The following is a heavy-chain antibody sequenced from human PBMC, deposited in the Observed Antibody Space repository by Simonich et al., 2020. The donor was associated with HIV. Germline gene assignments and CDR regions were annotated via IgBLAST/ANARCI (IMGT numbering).Heavy chain of an antibody. Sequence: QVHLHQWGAGLLKPSETLSLTCAVSGGSFSGSYWSWIRQTPGQGLEWIGEINHSGRTNYNPSLKSRVPISLDTSKNQFSLKLSAVTAADTAVYYCARHSASYDSSGRRYFDLWGRGTLVTVFS. CDR1: GGSFSGSY. D-gene: IGHD3-22*01. V-gene: IGHV4-34*01. CDR3: ARHSASYDSSGRRYFDL. J-gene: IGHJ2*01. CDR2: INHSGRT.